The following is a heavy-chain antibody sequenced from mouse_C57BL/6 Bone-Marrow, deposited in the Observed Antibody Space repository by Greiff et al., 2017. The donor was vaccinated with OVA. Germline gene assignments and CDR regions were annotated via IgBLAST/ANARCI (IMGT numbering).Heavy chain of an antibody. CDR3: AVLLGSHGDY. CDR1: GYAFSSSW. J-gene: IGHJ2*01. Sequence: QVKLQQSGPELVKPGASVKISCKASGYAFSSSWMNWVKQRPGKGLEWIGWIYPGDGDTTYNGKFQGKATLTADKSSSTAYMQLSSLTSEDSACYFGAVLLGSHGDYWGQGTTLTVSS. D-gene: IGHD2-1*01. V-gene: IGHV1-82*01. CDR2: IYPGDGDT.